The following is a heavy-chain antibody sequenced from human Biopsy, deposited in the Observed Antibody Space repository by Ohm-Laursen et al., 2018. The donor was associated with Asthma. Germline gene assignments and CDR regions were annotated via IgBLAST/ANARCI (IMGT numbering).Heavy chain of an antibody. Sequence: SLRLSCTASGFVFRSHAMHWVRQAPGKGLEWVAVVSYDGGVSHYADSMKGRFTISRDNAKSTLYLQMNRLRTDDTAVYYCAKRRGYSDLTDFDHWGQGTLVTVSS. D-gene: IGHD3-3*01. J-gene: IGHJ4*02. V-gene: IGHV3-30*18. CDR3: AKRRGYSDLTDFDH. CDR2: VSYDGGVS. CDR1: GFVFRSHA.